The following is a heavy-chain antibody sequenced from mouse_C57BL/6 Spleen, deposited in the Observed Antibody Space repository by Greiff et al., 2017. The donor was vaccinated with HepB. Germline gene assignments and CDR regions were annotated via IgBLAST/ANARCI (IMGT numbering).Heavy chain of an antibody. J-gene: IGHJ1*03. D-gene: IGHD2-4*01. CDR3: ARLYDYDWYFDV. CDR2: ISGGGGNT. Sequence: EVMLVESGGGLVKPGGSLKLSCAASGFTFSSYTMSWVRQTPEKRLEWVATISGGGGNTYYPDSVKGRFTISRDNAKNTLYLQMSSLRSEDTALYYCARLYDYDWYFDVWGTGITVTVSS. CDR1: GFTFSSYT. V-gene: IGHV5-9*01.